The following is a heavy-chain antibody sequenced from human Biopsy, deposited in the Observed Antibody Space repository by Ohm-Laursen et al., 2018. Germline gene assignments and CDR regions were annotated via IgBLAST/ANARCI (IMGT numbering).Heavy chain of an antibody. CDR1: RGSISSYY. D-gene: IGHD3-3*01. Sequence: GTLSLTCTVSRGSISSYYWSWIRQPPGKGLEWIGNFYYSGSTNYNPSLKSRITMSLDRSKSQVSLRMNSVTAADTAVYYCARARIKTSGVLIPETYYFDSWGQGTLVTASS. V-gene: IGHV4-59*01. CDR3: ARARIKTSGVLIPETYYFDS. J-gene: IGHJ4*02. CDR2: FYYSGST.